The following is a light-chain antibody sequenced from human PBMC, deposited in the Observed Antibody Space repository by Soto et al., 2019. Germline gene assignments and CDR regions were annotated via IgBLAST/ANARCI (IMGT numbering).Light chain of an antibody. CDR1: SSNIGAGYD. CDR3: QSYDSSLSEGV. J-gene: IGLJ1*01. Sequence: QSVLTQPPSVSGAPGQRVTISCTGISSNIGAGYDVHWYQQLPGTAPKLRSYGNSNRPSGVPDRFSGSKSGTSASLAITGLQAEDEADYYCQSYDSSLSEGVFGTGTKLTVL. CDR2: GNS. V-gene: IGLV1-40*01.